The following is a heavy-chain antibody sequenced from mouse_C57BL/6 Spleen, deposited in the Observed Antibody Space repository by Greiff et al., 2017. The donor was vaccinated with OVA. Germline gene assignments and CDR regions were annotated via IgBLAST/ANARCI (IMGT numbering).Heavy chain of an antibody. CDR3: ARRLRGDCDYEVGAMDY. CDR1: GFTFSDYG. CDR2: ISSGSSTI. V-gene: IGHV5-17*01. D-gene: IGHD2-13*01. Sequence: EVQVVESGGGLVKPGGSLKLSCAASGFTFSDYGMHWVRQAPEKGLEWVAYISSGSSTIYYADTVKGRFTISRDNAKNTLFRQMTSLRSEDTARYYCARRLRGDCDYEVGAMDYWGQGTSVTVSS. J-gene: IGHJ4*01.